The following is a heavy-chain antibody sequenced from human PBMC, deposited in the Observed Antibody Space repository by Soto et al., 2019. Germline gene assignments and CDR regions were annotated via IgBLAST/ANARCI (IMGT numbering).Heavy chain of an antibody. V-gene: IGHV1-2*02. Sequence: ASVKVSCKASGYTFTGYYMHWVRQAPGQGLEWMGWINPNSGGTNYAQKFQGRVTMTRDTSISTAYMELSRLRSDDTAVYYCARNLIYGDIGFDPWGQGTLATVSS. CDR3: ARNLIYGDIGFDP. J-gene: IGHJ5*02. CDR1: GYTFTGYY. CDR2: INPNSGGT. D-gene: IGHD4-17*01.